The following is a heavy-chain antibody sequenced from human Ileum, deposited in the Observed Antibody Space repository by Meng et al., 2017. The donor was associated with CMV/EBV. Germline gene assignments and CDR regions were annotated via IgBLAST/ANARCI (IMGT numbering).Heavy chain of an antibody. CDR1: GFTFTNYA. J-gene: IGHJ3*02. Sequence: GGSLRLSCAASGFTFTNYAMSWVRQAPGKGLEWVSGISGSGVSTNYADSVKGRFTISRDNSKNMLYLQMDSLKPEDTAIYYCARDPNGDYVGAFDIWGQRTMVTVSS. V-gene: IGHV3-23*01. D-gene: IGHD2-8*01. CDR2: ISGSGVST. CDR3: ARDPNGDYVGAFDI.